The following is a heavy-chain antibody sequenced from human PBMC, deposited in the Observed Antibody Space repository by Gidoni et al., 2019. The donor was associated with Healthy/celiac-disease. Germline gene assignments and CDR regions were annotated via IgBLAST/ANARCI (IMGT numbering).Heavy chain of an antibody. CDR2: IYHSGST. D-gene: IGHD5-18*01. Sequence: QVQLQESGPGLVKPSETLSLTCTVSGYSISSGYYWGWLRQPPWNGLEWIGSIYHSGSTYYNPSLKSRVTISVDTSKNQFSLKLSSVTAADTAVYYCARDGVDTAMDIWGQGTMVTVSS. J-gene: IGHJ3*02. V-gene: IGHV4-38-2*02. CDR3: ARDGVDTAMDI. CDR1: GYSISSGYY.